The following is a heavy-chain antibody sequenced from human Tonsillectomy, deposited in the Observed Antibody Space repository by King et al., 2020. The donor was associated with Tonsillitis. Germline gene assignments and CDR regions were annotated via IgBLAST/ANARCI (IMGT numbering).Heavy chain of an antibody. CDR2: ISYDGSDK. V-gene: IGHV3-30*18. Sequence: VQLVESGGGVVQPGRSLRLSCAASGFSFSDFGMHWVRQAPGKGLEWVALISYDGSDKSYADSVKGRVTISRDNSKNTLYLQMNSLRTEDTAVYYCANVYYVSGSYSDYWGQGTLVTVSS. J-gene: IGHJ4*02. D-gene: IGHD3-10*01. CDR3: ANVYYVSGSYSDY. CDR1: GFSFSDFG.